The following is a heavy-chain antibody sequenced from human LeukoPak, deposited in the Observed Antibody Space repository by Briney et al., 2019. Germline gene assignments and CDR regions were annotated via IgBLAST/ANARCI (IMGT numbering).Heavy chain of an antibody. CDR2: IRSSGSTI. Sequence: SGGSLRLSCAASGFTFSSYAMSWVRQAPGKGLEWVSYIRSSGSTIYYADSVKGRFTISRDNAKNSLYLQMNSLRAEDTAVYYCARAAYGDYDDQGMDVWGQGTTVTVSS. CDR3: ARAAYGDYDDQGMDV. CDR1: GFTFSSYA. D-gene: IGHD4-17*01. V-gene: IGHV3-48*04. J-gene: IGHJ6*02.